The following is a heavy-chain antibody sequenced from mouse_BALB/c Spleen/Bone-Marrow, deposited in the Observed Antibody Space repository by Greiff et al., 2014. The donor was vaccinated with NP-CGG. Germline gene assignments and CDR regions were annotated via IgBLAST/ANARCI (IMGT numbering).Heavy chain of an antibody. CDR3: TRYGGYYPYYYAMDY. D-gene: IGHD2-3*01. CDR2: ISHGGGTT. CDR1: GFAFSSYD. V-gene: IGHV5-12-1*01. Sequence: EVMLVESGGGLVKPGGSLKLSCAASGFAFSSYDMSWVRQTPEKRLEWVAYISHGGGTTYYSDTVKGRFTISRDNAKNTLYLQMSSLKSEDTAIYYCTRYGGYYPYYYAMDYWGQGTSVTVSS. J-gene: IGHJ4*01.